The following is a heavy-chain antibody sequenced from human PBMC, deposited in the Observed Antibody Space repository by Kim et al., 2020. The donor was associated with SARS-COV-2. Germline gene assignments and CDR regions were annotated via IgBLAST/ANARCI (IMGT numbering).Heavy chain of an antibody. V-gene: IGHV3-23*01. CDR2: SGGGS. Sequence: SGGGSSYADSVKGRFTNSRDNPKNMLYLQMNSLRDEDTAGYYSGKDGGMDGWGQGTTVIVSS. J-gene: IGHJ6*02. CDR3: GKDGGMDG.